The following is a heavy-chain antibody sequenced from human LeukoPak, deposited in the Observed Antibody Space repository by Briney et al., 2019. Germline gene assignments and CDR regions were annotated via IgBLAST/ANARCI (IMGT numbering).Heavy chain of an antibody. CDR3: ARDFPQFTPYYYYYYMDV. CDR1: GGSISSYY. V-gene: IGHV4-4*07. Sequence: NTSETLSLTCTVSGGSISSYYWSCIRQPAGKGLEWIGRIYTSGSTNYNPSLKSRVTMSVDTSKNQFSLKLSSVTAADTAVYYCARDFPQFTPYYYYYYMDVWGKGTTVTISS. D-gene: IGHD5-24*01. CDR2: IYTSGST. J-gene: IGHJ6*03.